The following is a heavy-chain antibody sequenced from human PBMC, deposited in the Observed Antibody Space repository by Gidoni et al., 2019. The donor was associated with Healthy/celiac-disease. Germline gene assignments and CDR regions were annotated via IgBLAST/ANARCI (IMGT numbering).Heavy chain of an antibody. D-gene: IGHD3-16*02. CDR3: ARGRWEVAAGGRLRLGELSSDPFDY. CDR2: IIPILGIA. Sequence: QVQLVQSGAEVKKPGSSVKVSCKAAGGTFSSYAISWVRQAPGQGLEWMGRIIPILGIANYAQKFQGRVTITADKSTSTAYMELSSLRSEDTAVYYCARGRWEVAAGGRLRLGELSSDPFDYWGQGTLVTVSS. J-gene: IGHJ4*02. V-gene: IGHV1-69*04. CDR1: GGTFSSYA.